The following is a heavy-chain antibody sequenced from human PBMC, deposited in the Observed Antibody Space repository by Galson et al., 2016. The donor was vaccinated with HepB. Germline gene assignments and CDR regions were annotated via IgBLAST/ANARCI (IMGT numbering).Heavy chain of an antibody. Sequence: SLRLSCAASGFTFSTNSMNWVRQAPGKGLEWVSSISSGSAYKYDADSVKGRFTISRDNAKNSLYLQMNSLRVEDTAVYYWARGGGYSSGWYSFWGRGTLVTVSS. CDR3: ARGGGYSSGWYSF. J-gene: IGHJ4*02. CDR2: ISSGSAYK. D-gene: IGHD6-13*01. V-gene: IGHV3-21*01. CDR1: GFTFSTNS.